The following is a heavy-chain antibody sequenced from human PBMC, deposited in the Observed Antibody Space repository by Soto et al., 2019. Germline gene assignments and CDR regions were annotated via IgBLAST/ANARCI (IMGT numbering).Heavy chain of an antibody. CDR3: ARGLRFLNWLSPDYGLDD. D-gene: IGHD3-3*01. J-gene: IGHJ6*02. V-gene: IGHV5-51*01. CDR1: GYKVSTLHNFNSYW. Sequence: GEALKNSCMGSGYKVSTLHNFNSYWIAWGRQIPGEGPGWWETTDPATPSTVSSRPFQAQVPISADKSINSVYLQGSSLKASDSAMYYCARGLRFLNWLSPDYGLDDWGQGPSFTVPS. CDR2: TDPATPST.